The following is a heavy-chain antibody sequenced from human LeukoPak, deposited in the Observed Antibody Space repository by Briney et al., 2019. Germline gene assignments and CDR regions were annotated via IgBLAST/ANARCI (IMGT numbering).Heavy chain of an antibody. CDR2: INPNSGGT. J-gene: IGHJ5*02. V-gene: IGHV1-2*02. D-gene: IGHD6-6*01. CDR3: ARARSSSYGKNWFDP. CDR1: GYTFTGYY. Sequence: ASVKVSCKASGYTFTGYYMHWVRQAPGQGLEWMGWINPNSGGTNYAQKFQGRVTMTRDTSISTAYMELSRLRSDDTAVYYCARARSSSYGKNWFDPWGQGTLVTVSS.